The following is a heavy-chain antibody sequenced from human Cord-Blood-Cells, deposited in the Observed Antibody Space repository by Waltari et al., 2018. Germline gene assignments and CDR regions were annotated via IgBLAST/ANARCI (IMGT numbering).Heavy chain of an antibody. D-gene: IGHD7-27*01. V-gene: IGHV1-2*02. Sequence: QVQLVQSGAEVKKPGASVKVSCKASGYTFTGYYMHWVRQAPGQGLEWMGGSNPNSGGTNYAQKLQGRVTMTRDTSISTAYMELSRLRSDDTAVYYCASSRHWGSGVDYWGQGTLVTVSS. CDR2: SNPNSGGT. CDR1: GYTFTGYY. J-gene: IGHJ4*02. CDR3: ASSRHWGSGVDY.